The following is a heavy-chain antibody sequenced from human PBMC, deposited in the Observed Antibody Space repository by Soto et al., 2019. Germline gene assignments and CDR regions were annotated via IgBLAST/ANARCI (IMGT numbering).Heavy chain of an antibody. CDR1: CLSITSYH. V-gene: IGHV4-59*01. CDR2: TSYTGNT. J-gene: IGHJ5*02. Sequence: SETLSLHFVVYCLSITSYHVSLILPLTGKGLEWIAYTSYTGNTNYNPSLQSRVTISMDTSKNKLSLKLTSMTAADKAVYYCARDMHAGFTQYADPRGQGTLVTVYS. CDR3: ARDMHAGFTQYADP. D-gene: IGHD2-8*01.